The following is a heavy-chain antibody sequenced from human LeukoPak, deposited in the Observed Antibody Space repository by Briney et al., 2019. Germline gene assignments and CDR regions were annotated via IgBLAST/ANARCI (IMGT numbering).Heavy chain of an antibody. D-gene: IGHD3-22*01. J-gene: IGHJ5*02. Sequence: SCKASGGTFSSYAMSWVRQAPGKGLEWVSAISGSGGSTYYADSVKGRFTISRDNSKNTLYLQMNGLRAEDTAVYYCAKVRYYDSSGYYWFDPWGQGTLVTVSS. CDR1: GGTFSSYA. CDR2: ISGSGGST. CDR3: AKVRYYDSSGYYWFDP. V-gene: IGHV3-23*01.